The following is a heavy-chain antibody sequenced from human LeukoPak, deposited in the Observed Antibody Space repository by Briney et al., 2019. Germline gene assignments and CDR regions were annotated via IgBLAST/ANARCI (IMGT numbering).Heavy chain of an antibody. Sequence: GGSLRLSCAASGFTFSDYYMSWIRQAPGKRLEWVSYISSSGSTIYYADSVKGRFTISRDNAKNSLYLQMNSLRAEDTAVYYCARDYCSSTSRYYFDYWGQGTLVTVSS. CDR1: GFTFSDYY. J-gene: IGHJ4*02. V-gene: IGHV3-11*01. CDR2: ISSSGSTI. CDR3: ARDYCSSTSRYYFDY. D-gene: IGHD2-2*01.